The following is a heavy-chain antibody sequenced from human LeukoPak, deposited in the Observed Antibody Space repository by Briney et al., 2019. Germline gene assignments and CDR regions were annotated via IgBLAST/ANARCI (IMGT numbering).Heavy chain of an antibody. CDR3: ASESYCSSTSCYVMEYYYYYYMDV. J-gene: IGHJ6*03. D-gene: IGHD2-2*01. Sequence: SVKVSCKASGGTFSSYTISWVRQAPGQGLEWMGRIIPILGTANYAQKFQGRVTITTDESTSTAYMELSSLRSEDTAVYYCASESYCSSTSCYVMEYYYYYYMDVWGKGTTVTVSS. V-gene: IGHV1-69*16. CDR1: GGTFSSYT. CDR2: IIPILGTA.